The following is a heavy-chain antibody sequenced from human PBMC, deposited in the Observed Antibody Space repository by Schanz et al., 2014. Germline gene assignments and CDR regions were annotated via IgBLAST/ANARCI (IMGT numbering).Heavy chain of an antibody. J-gene: IGHJ4*02. Sequence: QVQLLQFGGGVVQPGRSLRLSCAASGFIFSSYGLHWVRQAPGKGLEWVAAMSYDGSIKYYGDSVKGRFTISRDNSKNTLYLHMNTLRSEDTAVYYCAKDSTHIDIVLVPTAIDYWGQGTLVTVSS. CDR3: AKDSTHIDIVLVPTAIDY. CDR1: GFIFSSYG. CDR2: MSYDGSIK. D-gene: IGHD2-2*01. V-gene: IGHV3-30*18.